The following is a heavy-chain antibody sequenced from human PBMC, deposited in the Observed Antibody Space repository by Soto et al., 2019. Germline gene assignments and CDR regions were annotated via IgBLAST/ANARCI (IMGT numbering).Heavy chain of an antibody. V-gene: IGHV4-31*03. CDR3: ARDLSNYSSPGPFDY. J-gene: IGHJ4*02. CDR1: GGSISSGDYY. Sequence: PSETLSLTCTVSGGSISSGDYYWSWIRQHPGKGLEWIGYIYYSGSTYYNPSLKSRVTISVDTSKNQFSLKLSSVTAADTAVYYCARDLSNYSSPGPFDYWGQGTLVTVSS. D-gene: IGHD6-13*01. CDR2: IYYSGST.